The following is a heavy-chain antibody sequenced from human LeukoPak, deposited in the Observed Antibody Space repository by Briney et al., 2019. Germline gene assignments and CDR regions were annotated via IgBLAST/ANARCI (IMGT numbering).Heavy chain of an antibody. CDR3: AKVALVRAYWFDP. D-gene: IGHD6-13*01. Sequence: GGSLRLSCAASGFTFNTYNMSWVRQAPGKGLEWVSAISGSGGSTYYADSVKGRFTISRDNSKDTLYLQMNSLRAEDTAVYYCAKVALVRAYWFDPWGQGTLVTVSS. V-gene: IGHV3-23*01. CDR1: GFTFNTYN. CDR2: ISGSGGST. J-gene: IGHJ5*02.